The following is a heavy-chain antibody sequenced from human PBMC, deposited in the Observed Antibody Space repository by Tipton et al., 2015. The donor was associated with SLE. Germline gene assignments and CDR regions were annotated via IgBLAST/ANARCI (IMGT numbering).Heavy chain of an antibody. Sequence: TLSLTCTVSGGSISSYYWSWIRQPPGKGLEWIGYIYHSGSTNYNPFLKSRVTISVDTSKNQFSLKLSSVTAADTAVYYCAREVVAYDAFDIWGQGTMVTVSS. CDR3: AREVVAYDAFDI. J-gene: IGHJ3*02. V-gene: IGHV4-59*01. D-gene: IGHD2-2*01. CDR1: GGSISSYY. CDR2: IYHSGST.